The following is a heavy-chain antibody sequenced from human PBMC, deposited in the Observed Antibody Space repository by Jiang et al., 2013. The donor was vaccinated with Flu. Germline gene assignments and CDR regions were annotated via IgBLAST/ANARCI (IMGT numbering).Heavy chain of an antibody. Sequence: PGKGLEWMGRIDPSDSYTNYSPSFQGHVTISADKSISTAYLQWSSLKASDTAMYYCARRGHHDSSGYYVWYFDLWGRGTLVTVSS. D-gene: IGHD3-22*01. CDR3: ARRGHHDSSGYYVWYFDL. J-gene: IGHJ2*01. V-gene: IGHV5-10-1*01. CDR2: IDPSDSYT.